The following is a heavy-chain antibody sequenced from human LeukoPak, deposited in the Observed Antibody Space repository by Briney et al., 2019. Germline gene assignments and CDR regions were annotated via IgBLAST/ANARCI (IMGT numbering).Heavy chain of an antibody. Sequence: PSETLSLTCAVSGGSISSSSYYWGWIRQPPGKGLEWIGRIYYSGSTYYNPSLKSRVTISIDTSKNQFSLKLSSVTAADTAVYYCARDPRPGLMVRGAYNAFDIWGQGTMVTVSS. J-gene: IGHJ3*02. CDR2: IYYSGST. D-gene: IGHD3-10*01. CDR1: GGSISSSSYY. V-gene: IGHV4-39*07. CDR3: ARDPRPGLMVRGAYNAFDI.